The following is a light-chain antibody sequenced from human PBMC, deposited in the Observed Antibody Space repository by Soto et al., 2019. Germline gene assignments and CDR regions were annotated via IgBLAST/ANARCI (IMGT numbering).Light chain of an antibody. CDR2: SDS. CDR1: TSNIGSNT. V-gene: IGLV1-44*01. Sequence: QTVVTQPPSASGTPGQRVTISCSGSTSNIGSNTVNWYQQLPGTAPKLLIYSDSQRPSGVPDRFSGSKSGTSASLAISRLQSEDESDYYCAVWDDSLNGSVFGGGTQLTVL. J-gene: IGLJ2*01. CDR3: AVWDDSLNGSV.